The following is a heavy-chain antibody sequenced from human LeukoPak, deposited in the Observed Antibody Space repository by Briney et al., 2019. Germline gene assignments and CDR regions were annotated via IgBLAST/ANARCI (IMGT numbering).Heavy chain of an antibody. J-gene: IGHJ3*02. CDR3: AKSRSIADAFNI. V-gene: IGHV3-23*01. CDR1: GFTVSSYA. D-gene: IGHD2/OR15-2a*01. Sequence: PGGSLRLSCAASGFTVSSYAMSWVRQAPGKGLEWVSAISGSDDVTYHADSVKGRFTISRGRSKNTLYLQMNGLRDEDTAVYHCAKSRSIADAFNIWGQGAMVTVSS. CDR2: ISGSDDVT.